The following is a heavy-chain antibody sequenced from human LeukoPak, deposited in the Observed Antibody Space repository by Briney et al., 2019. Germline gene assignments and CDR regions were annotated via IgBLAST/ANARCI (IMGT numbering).Heavy chain of an antibody. CDR3: AKSRRDYVWGSYPDSY. Sequence: GGSLRLSCAASGFTFSSYAMSWVRQAPGKGLEWVSAITGGGGSTYYADSVKGRFTISRDNSKNTLYLQMNSLRAEDTAVYYCAKSRRDYVWGSYPDSYWGQGTLVTVSS. J-gene: IGHJ4*02. D-gene: IGHD3-16*02. CDR2: ITGGGGST. CDR1: GFTFSSYA. V-gene: IGHV3-23*01.